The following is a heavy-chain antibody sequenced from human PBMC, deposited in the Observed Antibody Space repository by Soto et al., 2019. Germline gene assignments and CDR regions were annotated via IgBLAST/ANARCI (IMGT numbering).Heavy chain of an antibody. CDR2: IYPGDSDT. D-gene: IGHD6-19*01. V-gene: IGHV5-51*01. J-gene: IGHJ3*02. CDR3: ASQPYSSGWYYAFDI. CDR1: GYSFTSYW. Sequence: PGESLKISCKGSGYSFTSYWIGWVRQMPGKGLEWMGIIYPGDSDTRYSPSFQGQVTISADKSISTAYLQWSSLKASDTAMYYCASQPYSSGWYYAFDIWGQGTMVTVSS.